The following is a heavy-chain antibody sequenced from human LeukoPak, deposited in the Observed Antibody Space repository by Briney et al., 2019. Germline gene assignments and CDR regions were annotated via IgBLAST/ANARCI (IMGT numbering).Heavy chain of an antibody. D-gene: IGHD3-10*02. Sequence: PSETLSLTCTVSGYSISSGYYWGWIRQPPGKGLEWIGSIYHSGSTYYNPSLKSRVTISVDTSKNQFSLKLSSVTAADTAVYFGARGRYYVAGPRGFFDYGGQETLVPVS. CDR3: ARGRYYVAGPRGFFDY. V-gene: IGHV4-38-2*02. CDR2: IYHSGST. CDR1: GYSISSGYY. J-gene: IGHJ4*02.